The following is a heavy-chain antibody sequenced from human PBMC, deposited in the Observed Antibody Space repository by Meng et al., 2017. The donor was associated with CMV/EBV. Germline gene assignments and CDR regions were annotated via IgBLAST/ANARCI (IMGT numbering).Heavy chain of an antibody. D-gene: IGHD5-12*01. J-gene: IGHJ4*02. CDR1: GFTFSSYG. Sequence: GESLKISCAASGFTFSSYGMHWVRQAPGKGLEWVAFIRYDGSNKYYADSVKGRFTTSRDDSKNTLYLQMNSLRAEDTAVYYCAKDGYSGCDYDYWGQGTLVTVSS. CDR2: IRYDGSNK. CDR3: AKDGYSGCDYDY. V-gene: IGHV3-30*02.